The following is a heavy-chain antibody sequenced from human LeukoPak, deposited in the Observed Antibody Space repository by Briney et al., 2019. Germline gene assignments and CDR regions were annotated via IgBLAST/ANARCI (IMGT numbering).Heavy chain of an antibody. Sequence: PGRSLRLSCAASGFTFSSYGMHWVRQAPGKGLEWVAVISYDGSNKYYADSVKGRFTISRDNSKNTLYLQMNSLRAEDTAVYYCAKDKRNVVVPAAILDYWGQGTLVTVSS. CDR2: ISYDGSNK. CDR3: AKDKRNVVVPAAILDY. D-gene: IGHD2-2*02. CDR1: GFTFSSYG. V-gene: IGHV3-30*18. J-gene: IGHJ4*02.